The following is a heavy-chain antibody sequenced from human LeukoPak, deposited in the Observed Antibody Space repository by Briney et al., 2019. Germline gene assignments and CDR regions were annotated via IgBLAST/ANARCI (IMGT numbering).Heavy chain of an antibody. Sequence: PGGSLRLSCAASGFTFDDYAMHWVRQAPGKGLEWVSGISWNSGSIGYADSVKGRFTISRDNAKNSLYLQMNGLRAEDTALYYCASIRARSGSYSGFDYWGQGTLVTVSS. D-gene: IGHD6-19*01. CDR1: GFTFDDYA. CDR2: ISWNSGSI. V-gene: IGHV3-9*01. J-gene: IGHJ4*02. CDR3: ASIRARSGSYSGFDY.